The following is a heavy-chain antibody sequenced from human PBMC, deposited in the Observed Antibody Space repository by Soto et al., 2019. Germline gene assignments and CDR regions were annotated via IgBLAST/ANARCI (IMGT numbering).Heavy chain of an antibody. V-gene: IGHV1-46*01. CDR2: INPSCGSK. CDR1: GYTFTSYS. J-gene: IGHJ4*02. D-gene: IGHD1-26*01. CDR3: ERDSESYSDFDY. Sequence: QVQLVQSGAEVKKPGASVKVSCTASGYTFTSYSMHWVRQAPGQGLEWMGIINPSCGSKSYAQKFQGRITMTRDTSTSTVYMELSSLGSEDTAVYYCERDSESYSDFDYWGKGPLVTVSA.